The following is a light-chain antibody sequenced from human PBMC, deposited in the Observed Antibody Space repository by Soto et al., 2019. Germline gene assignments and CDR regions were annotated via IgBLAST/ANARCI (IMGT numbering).Light chain of an antibody. Sequence: EIVMTQSPATLSVSPGERATLSCRASQSVSSNLAWYQQKPGQAPRLLIYGASTRATGIPARFSGSGSGTGFTLTISSLQSEDFAVYYCQHYNNWPRTFGQGNKVEIK. CDR3: QHYNNWPRT. V-gene: IGKV3-15*01. J-gene: IGKJ1*01. CDR1: QSVSSN. CDR2: GAS.